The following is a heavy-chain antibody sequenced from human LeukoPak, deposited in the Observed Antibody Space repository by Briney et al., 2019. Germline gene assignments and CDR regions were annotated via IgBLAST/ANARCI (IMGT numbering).Heavy chain of an antibody. CDR1: GFSFSNYG. J-gene: IGHJ3*02. Sequence: GGSLRLSCAASGFSFSNYGMHWVRQAPGKGLEWLALMSYDGNKEDYADSVKGRFAISRDNSKNTLYLQMNSLRAEDTAVYYCAKPGSRYSSGWYGTKHDAFDIWGQGTMVTVSS. V-gene: IGHV3-30*18. CDR2: MSYDGNKE. CDR3: AKPGSRYSSGWYGTKHDAFDI. D-gene: IGHD6-19*01.